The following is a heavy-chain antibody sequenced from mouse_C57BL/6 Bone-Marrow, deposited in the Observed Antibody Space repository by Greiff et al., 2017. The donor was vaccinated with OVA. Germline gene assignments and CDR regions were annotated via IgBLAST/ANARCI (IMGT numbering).Heavy chain of an antibody. J-gene: IGHJ4*01. Sequence: QVQLQQSGAELVRPGTSVKVSCKASGYAFTNYLLEWVKQRPGQGLEWIGVINPGSGGTNYNEKFKGKATLTADKSSSTAYMQLSSLTSEDSAVYFCARRDYYGSSYAMDYWGQGTSVTVSS. CDR2: INPGSGGT. CDR1: GYAFTNYL. CDR3: ARRDYYGSSYAMDY. D-gene: IGHD1-1*01. V-gene: IGHV1-54*01.